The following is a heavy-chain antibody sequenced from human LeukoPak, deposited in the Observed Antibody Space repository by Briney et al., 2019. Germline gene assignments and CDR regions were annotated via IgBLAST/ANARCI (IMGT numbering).Heavy chain of an antibody. CDR2: ISGSGGST. J-gene: IGHJ4*02. CDR1: GFTCSSYA. Sequence: GGSLRLSCAASGFTCSSYAMSWVRQAPGKGLEWVSAISGSGGSTYYADSVKGRFTISRDNSKNTLYLQMNSLRAEDTAVYYCAKSWGYDFWSGYQVDYWGQGTLVTVSS. CDR3: AKSWGYDFWSGYQVDY. V-gene: IGHV3-23*01. D-gene: IGHD3-3*01.